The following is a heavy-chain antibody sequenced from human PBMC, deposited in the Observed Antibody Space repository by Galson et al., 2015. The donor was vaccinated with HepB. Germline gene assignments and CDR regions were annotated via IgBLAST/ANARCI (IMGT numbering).Heavy chain of an antibody. Sequence: LRLSCAASGFTFSSYSMNSVRQAPGKGLEWVSSISSSSSYIYYADSVKGRFTISRDNAKNSLYLQMNSLRAEDTAVYYCARLRPTYSSSWRGAFDIWGQGTMVTVSS. J-gene: IGHJ3*02. CDR2: ISSSSSYI. CDR1: GFTFSSYS. CDR3: ARLRPTYSSSWRGAFDI. V-gene: IGHV3-21*01. D-gene: IGHD6-13*01.